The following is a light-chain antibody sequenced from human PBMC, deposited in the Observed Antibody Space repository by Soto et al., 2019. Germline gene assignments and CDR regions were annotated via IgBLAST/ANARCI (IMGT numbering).Light chain of an antibody. CDR1: QSISSY. CDR2: AAS. Sequence: DIQMTQSPSSLSASVGDRVTITCRASQSISSYLNWYQQKPGKAPKLLICAASSLQSGVTSRTSGSGSGTDFTLTISSLQPEDFATYYCQQSYSTLPLTFGQGTRLEI. V-gene: IGKV1-39*01. CDR3: QQSYSTLPLT. J-gene: IGKJ5*01.